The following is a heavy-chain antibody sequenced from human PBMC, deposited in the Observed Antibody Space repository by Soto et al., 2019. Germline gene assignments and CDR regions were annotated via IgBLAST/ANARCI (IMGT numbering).Heavy chain of an antibody. Sequence: EVQLVESGGGLVQPGGSLRLSCAASGFTFSSYSMNWVRQAPGKGLGWVSYISSSSSTIYYADSVKGRFTISRDNAKNSLYLQMNSLRDEDTAVYYCAREVGDDIVVGYGMDVWGQGTTVTVSS. D-gene: IGHD2-15*01. J-gene: IGHJ6*02. CDR2: ISSSSSTI. CDR3: AREVGDDIVVGYGMDV. CDR1: GFTFSSYS. V-gene: IGHV3-48*02.